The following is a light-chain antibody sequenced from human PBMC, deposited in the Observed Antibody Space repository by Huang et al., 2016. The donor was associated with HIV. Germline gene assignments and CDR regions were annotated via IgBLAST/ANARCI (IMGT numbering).Light chain of an antibody. CDR1: QDIKNY. CDR2: AAS. Sequence: DIQMTQYPSSLSASVGDRVTITCRASQDIKNYLAWYQQKAGQVPKLLIYAASSLQSGVTSRFSGRGSGTDFTLSIISLQPEDVAIYYCQRYDSVPRTFGQGTKVDIK. CDR3: QRYDSVPRT. V-gene: IGKV1-27*01. J-gene: IGKJ1*01.